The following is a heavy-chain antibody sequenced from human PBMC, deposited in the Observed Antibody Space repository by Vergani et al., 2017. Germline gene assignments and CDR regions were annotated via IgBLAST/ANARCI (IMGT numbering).Heavy chain of an antibody. J-gene: IGHJ4*02. V-gene: IGHV4-34*01. Sequence: QVQLQQWGAGLLKPSETLSLTCAVYGGSFSGYYWSWIRQPPGKGLEWIGEINHSGSTNYNPSIKSRVTISVDTSKNQFSLRLASMAAADTAMYFCARQSAMIISQGHFDYWGQGVLVTVSS. CDR1: GGSFSGYY. CDR3: ARQSAMIISQGHFDY. D-gene: IGHD5-18*01. CDR2: INHSGST.